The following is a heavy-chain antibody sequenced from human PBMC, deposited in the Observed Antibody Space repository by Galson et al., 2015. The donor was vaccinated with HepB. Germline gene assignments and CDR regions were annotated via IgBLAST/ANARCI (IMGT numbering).Heavy chain of an antibody. D-gene: IGHD6-19*01. CDR3: ATRIAVADFDY. CDR2: IYSGGST. V-gene: IGHV3-66*04. J-gene: IGHJ4*02. CDR1: GLTFSSYA. Sequence: SLRLSCAASGLTFSSYAMSWVRQAPGKGLEWVSVIYSGGSTYYADSVKGRFTISRDNSKNTLYLQMNSLRVEDAAVYYCATRIAVADFDYWGQGTLVTVSP.